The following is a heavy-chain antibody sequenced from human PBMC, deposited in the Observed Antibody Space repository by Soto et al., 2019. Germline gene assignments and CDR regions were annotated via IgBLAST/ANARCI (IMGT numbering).Heavy chain of an antibody. V-gene: IGHV4-59*11. CDR2: IYYRGST. CDR3: ARDGREASGMDV. CDR1: GGSISSHY. D-gene: IGHD1-26*01. J-gene: IGHJ6*02. Sequence: SETLSLTCTVSGGSISSHYWSWVRQAPGRGLEWIGHIYYRGSTTYNPSLRSRSTISVDTSNNQFSLKLNSVTTADTAVYYCARDGREASGMDVWGQGTKVTVSS.